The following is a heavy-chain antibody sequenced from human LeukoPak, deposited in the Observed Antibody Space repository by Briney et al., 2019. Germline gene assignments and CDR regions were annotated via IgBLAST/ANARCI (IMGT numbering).Heavy chain of an antibody. Sequence: GASVKVSCKASGYTFTSYYMHWVRQAPGQGLEWMGIINPSGGSTSYAQKFQGRVTMTRDTSTSTVYMELSSLRSEDTAVYYCARDRGRGLRWLDFLNKVNRNFDYWGQGTLVTVSS. CDR1: GYTFTSYY. CDR3: ARDRGRGLRWLDFLNKVNRNFDY. CDR2: INPSGGST. J-gene: IGHJ4*02. V-gene: IGHV1-46*01. D-gene: IGHD2-21*01.